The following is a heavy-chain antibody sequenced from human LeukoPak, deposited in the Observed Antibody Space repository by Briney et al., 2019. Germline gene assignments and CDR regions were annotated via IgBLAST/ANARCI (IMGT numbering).Heavy chain of an antibody. D-gene: IGHD5-18*01. CDR2: ISSSGSYI. Sequence: GGSLRLSCAASGFTFSSYAMSWVRQAPGKGLEWVSSISSSGSYIYYADSVKGRFTISRDNGKKSLYLHMNSLRAEDTAVYYCARGQFGYGPYYFDYWGQGTLVTVSS. V-gene: IGHV3-21*01. CDR1: GFTFSSYA. CDR3: ARGQFGYGPYYFDY. J-gene: IGHJ4*02.